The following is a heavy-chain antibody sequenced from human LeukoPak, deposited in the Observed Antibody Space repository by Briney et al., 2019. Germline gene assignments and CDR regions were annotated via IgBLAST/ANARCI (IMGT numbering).Heavy chain of an antibody. V-gene: IGHV1-69*04. CDR1: GGTFISYA. CDR2: IIPILGIA. Sequence: ASVTVSCTASGGTFISYAISWVRQAPGQGLEWMGRIIPILGIANYAQKFQGRVTITADKSTSTAYMELSSLRSEDTAVYYCARARGGLTVTGFDYWGQGTLVTVSS. J-gene: IGHJ4*02. D-gene: IGHD4-17*01. CDR3: ARARGGLTVTGFDY.